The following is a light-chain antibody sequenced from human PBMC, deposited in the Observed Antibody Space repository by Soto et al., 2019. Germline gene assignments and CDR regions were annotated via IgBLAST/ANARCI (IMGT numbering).Light chain of an antibody. J-gene: IGLJ3*02. CDR1: TGAVTSGNY. CDR3: LLYYGGIWV. V-gene: IGLV7-43*01. CDR2: TTI. Sequence: QTVVTQEPSLTVSPGGTVTLTCGFSTGAVTSGNYPHWFHQKPGQAPRALIYTTINKHSWTPARFSGSLLGGRASLTLSGVQPEDEAEYYCLLYYGGIWVFGGGTKLTVL.